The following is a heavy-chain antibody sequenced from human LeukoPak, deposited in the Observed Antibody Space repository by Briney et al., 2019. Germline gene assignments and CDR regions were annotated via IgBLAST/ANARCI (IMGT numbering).Heavy chain of an antibody. J-gene: IGHJ4*02. D-gene: IGHD3-10*01. V-gene: IGHV3-23*01. CDR3: ARDVGNYDSGTSYFDY. CDR1: GFTFSSYA. CDR2: VSGSGSST. Sequence: GGSLRLSCAASGFTFSSYAMSWVRQAPRKGLEWVSVVSGSGSSTDYADSVKGRFTISRDNSKNTLYLQMSSLSAEDTAVYYCARDVGNYDSGTSYFDYWGQGTLVSVSS.